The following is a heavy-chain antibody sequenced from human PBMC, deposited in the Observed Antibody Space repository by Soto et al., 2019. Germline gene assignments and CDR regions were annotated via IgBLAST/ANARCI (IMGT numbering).Heavy chain of an antibody. V-gene: IGHV4-30-4*01. CDR1: GGSISSGDYY. J-gene: IGHJ4*02. Sequence: SETLSLTCTVSGGSISSGDYYWSWIRQPPGKGLEWIGYIYYSGSTYYNPSLKSRVTISVDTSKNQFSLKLSSVTAADTAVYYCARQGGIVVVPAAIRESDYWGQGTLVTVSS. CDR3: ARQGGIVVVPAAIRESDY. CDR2: IYYSGST. D-gene: IGHD2-2*01.